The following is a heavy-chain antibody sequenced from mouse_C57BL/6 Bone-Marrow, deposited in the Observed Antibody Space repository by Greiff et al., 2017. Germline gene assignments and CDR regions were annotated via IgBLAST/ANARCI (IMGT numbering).Heavy chain of an antibody. D-gene: IGHD1-1*01. J-gene: IGHJ2*01. CDR1: GFSLSTFGMG. Sequence: QVTLKVSGPGILQPSQTLSLTCSFSGFSLSTFGMGVGWIRQPSGKGLEWLTHIWWDDDNYYNPALKSRLTICKDTSKNQVFLKIANVDTADTATYYCTRSPYSYGSNYFDDWGQGTTLTVSS. CDR2: IWWDDDN. CDR3: TRSPYSYGSNYFDD. V-gene: IGHV8-8*01.